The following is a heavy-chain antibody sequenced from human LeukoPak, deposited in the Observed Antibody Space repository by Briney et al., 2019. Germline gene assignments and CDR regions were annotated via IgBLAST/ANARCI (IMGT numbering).Heavy chain of an antibody. J-gene: IGHJ4*02. Sequence: GGSLRLSCAASGFTFSSYSMNWVRQAPGKGLEWVSYISSSSSTIYYADSVKGRFTISRDNAKNSLYLQMNSLRAEDTAMYYCARGRYSGTTYYFDYWGQGTLVTVSS. CDR1: GFTFSSYS. D-gene: IGHD5-12*01. CDR2: ISSSSSTI. V-gene: IGHV3-48*01. CDR3: ARGRYSGTTYYFDY.